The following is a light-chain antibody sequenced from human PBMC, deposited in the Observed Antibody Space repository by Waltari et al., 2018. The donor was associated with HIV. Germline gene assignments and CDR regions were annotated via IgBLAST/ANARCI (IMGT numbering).Light chain of an antibody. V-gene: IGKV3-15*01. CDR3: QQYNNWPPAYT. CDR2: DAS. J-gene: IGKJ2*01. CDR1: QSVSTN. Sequence: EIMMTQSPATLSVSPGDTATLSCRASQSVSTNLAWYQQKPGQAPRLLFYDASTRATGVSARFSGGGSETEFTLTITSLQSEDFAVYYCQQYNNWPPAYTFGQGTKLEIK.